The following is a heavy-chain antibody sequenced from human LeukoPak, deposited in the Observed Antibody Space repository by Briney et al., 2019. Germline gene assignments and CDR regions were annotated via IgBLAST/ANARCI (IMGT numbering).Heavy chain of an antibody. J-gene: IGHJ6*02. CDR2: IYYSGST. V-gene: IGHV4-59*01. CDR3: ARKIDDYGMDV. D-gene: IGHD3-9*01. CDR1: GGSISSYY. Sequence: SETLSLTCTVSGGSISSYYWSWIRQPPGKGLEWIGYIYYSGSTNYNPSLKSRVTISVDTSKNQFSLKLSSVTAADTAVYYCARKIDDYGMDVWGQGTTVTVSS.